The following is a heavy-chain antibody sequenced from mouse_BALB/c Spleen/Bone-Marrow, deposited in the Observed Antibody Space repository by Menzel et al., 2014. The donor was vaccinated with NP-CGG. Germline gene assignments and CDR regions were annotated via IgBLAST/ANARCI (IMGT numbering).Heavy chain of an antibody. CDR1: GFTFSNYG. Sequence: DVKLVESGGDLVKPGGSLKLSCAASGFTFSNYGMSWVRQIPDKRLEWVATISSGGTYTLYPDSVKGRFTISRDNTKNTLTLQMTSLKSEDTAMYYCARRRDYDYFDYWGQGTTLTVSS. CDR3: ARRRDYDYFDY. D-gene: IGHD2-4*01. V-gene: IGHV5-6*02. CDR2: ISSGGTYT. J-gene: IGHJ2*01.